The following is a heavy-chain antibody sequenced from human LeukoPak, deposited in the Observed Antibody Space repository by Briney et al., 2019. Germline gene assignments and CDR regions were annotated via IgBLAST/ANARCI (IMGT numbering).Heavy chain of an antibody. V-gene: IGHV1-2*02. Sequence: ASVKVSCKASGYTFTGYYMHWVRQAPGQGLKWMGWINPNSGGANYAQKFQGRVTMTRDTSISTAYMELSRLRSDDTDVYYCARDDQGAFDTWGQGAMVTVSS. CDR3: ARDDQGAFDT. J-gene: IGHJ3*02. CDR2: INPNSGGA. CDR1: GYTFTGYY.